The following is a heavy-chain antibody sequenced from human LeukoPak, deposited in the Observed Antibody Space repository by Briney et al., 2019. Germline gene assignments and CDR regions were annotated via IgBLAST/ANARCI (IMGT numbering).Heavy chain of an antibody. Sequence: SETLSLTCGVSGGSITNTNYWTWVRPPPGKGLEWIGEVNLQGSTNYNPSLMGRVAISVDTSENHISLQLTSVTAADTAVYYCAREGGPTRPLDYSGQGTLVTVSS. CDR3: AREGGPTRPLDY. V-gene: IGHV4-4*02. J-gene: IGHJ4*02. CDR1: GGSITNTNY. CDR2: VNLQGST.